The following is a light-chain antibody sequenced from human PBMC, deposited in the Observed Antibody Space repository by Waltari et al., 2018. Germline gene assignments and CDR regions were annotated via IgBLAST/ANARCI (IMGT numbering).Light chain of an antibody. CDR2: LNSGGSH. Sequence: QVVLTQSPSASASLGASVKLTCTLRGGHSGYAIAWHHQQPEKGPRYLMKLNSGGSHTKGDGIPDRFSGSSSGAERYLTISSLQSEDEADYYCQTWGTGIRVFGGGTRLTVL. CDR3: QTWGTGIRV. V-gene: IGLV4-69*01. CDR1: GGHSGYA. J-gene: IGLJ3*02.